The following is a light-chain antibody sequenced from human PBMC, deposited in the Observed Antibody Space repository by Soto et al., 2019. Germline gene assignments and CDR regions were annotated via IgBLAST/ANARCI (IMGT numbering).Light chain of an antibody. J-gene: IGLJ1*01. V-gene: IGLV2-14*01. CDR2: RVT. CDR1: SSDVGGYNY. Sequence: QSVLTQPASVSGSPGQSVTISCTGTSSDVGGYNYVSWYQHLPGEAPKLIIYRVTDRPSGVSNRFSGSKSGNTASLTVAGLQAEDEGDYYCSSYTATSTYVFGTGTKVTVL. CDR3: SSYTATSTYV.